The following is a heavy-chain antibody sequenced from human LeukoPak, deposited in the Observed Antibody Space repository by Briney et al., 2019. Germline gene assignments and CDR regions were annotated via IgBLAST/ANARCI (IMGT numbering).Heavy chain of an antibody. V-gene: IGHV3-23*01. CDR3: AKTSSSGWYAFDS. CDR2: LSAAGGGT. Sequence: PGGSLRLSCAASGFTFIRYPMSWVRQAPGKGLEWVSTLSAAGGGTYYADSVRGRFTISRDDSKNTLYLQMFSLRAEDTALYYCAKTSSSGWYAFDSWGQGTLVTVSS. J-gene: IGHJ4*02. D-gene: IGHD6-19*01. CDR1: GFTFIRYP.